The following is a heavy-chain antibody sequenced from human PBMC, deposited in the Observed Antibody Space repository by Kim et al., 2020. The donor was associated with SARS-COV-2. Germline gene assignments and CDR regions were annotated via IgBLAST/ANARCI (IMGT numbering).Heavy chain of an antibody. V-gene: IGHV3-74*01. CDR3: ARDFGPAAAPYNWFDP. J-gene: IGHJ5*02. Sequence: SVKGRFTISRDNAKNTLYLQMNSLRAEDTAVYYCARDFGPAAAPYNWFDPWGQGTLVTVSS. D-gene: IGHD6-13*01.